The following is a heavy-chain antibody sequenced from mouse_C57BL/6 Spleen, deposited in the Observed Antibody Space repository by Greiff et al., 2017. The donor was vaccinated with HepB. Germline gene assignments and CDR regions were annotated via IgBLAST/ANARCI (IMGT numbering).Heavy chain of an antibody. CDR3: ARSDYDYYYYAMDY. V-gene: IGHV1-50*01. D-gene: IGHD2-4*01. CDR2: IDPSDSYT. J-gene: IGHJ4*01. Sequence: QVQLQQPGAELVKPGASVKLSCKASGYTFTSYWMQWVKQRPGQGLEWIGEIDPSDSYTNYNQKFKGKATLTVDTSSSTAYMQLSSLTSEDSAVYYCARSDYDYYYYAMDYLGQGTSVTVSS. CDR1: GYTFTSYW.